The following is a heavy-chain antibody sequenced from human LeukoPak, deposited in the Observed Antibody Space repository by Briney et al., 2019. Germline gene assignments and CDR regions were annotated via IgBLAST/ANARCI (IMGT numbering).Heavy chain of an antibody. CDR3: ATGSSWYIGFDY. CDR2: IYSGGTT. D-gene: IGHD6-13*01. J-gene: IGHJ4*02. CDR1: GFTVSSKY. Sequence: GGSLRLSCAASGFTVSSKYMSWVRQAPGKGLEWVSVIYSGGTTYYADPVKGRFTISRDNSKNTLYLQANSLRAEDTAVYYCATGSSWYIGFDYWGQGTLVTVSS. V-gene: IGHV3-66*01.